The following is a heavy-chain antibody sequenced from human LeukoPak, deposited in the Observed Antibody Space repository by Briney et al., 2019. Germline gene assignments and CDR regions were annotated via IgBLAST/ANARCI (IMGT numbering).Heavy chain of an antibody. Sequence: GGSLRLSCAASGWTFSSYEMNWVRQAPGKGLEWVSLISWDGGSTYYADSVKGRFTISRDNSKNSLYLQMNSLRAEDTALYYCAKDGTGYDFWSGYYRRYYYYYMGVWGKGTTVTVSS. CDR3: AKDGTGYDFWSGYYRRYYYYYMGV. CDR1: GWTFSSYE. CDR2: ISWDGGST. D-gene: IGHD3-3*01. V-gene: IGHV3-43D*04. J-gene: IGHJ6*03.